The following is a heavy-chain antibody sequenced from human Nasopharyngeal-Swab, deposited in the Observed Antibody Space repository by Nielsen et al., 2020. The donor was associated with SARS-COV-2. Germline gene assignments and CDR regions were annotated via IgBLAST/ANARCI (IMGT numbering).Heavy chain of an antibody. CDR1: GGSFSGYY. CDR3: ARVSGNSRLYYYYGMDV. J-gene: IGHJ6*02. D-gene: IGHD2/OR15-2a*01. Sequence: SETLSLTCGVSGGSFSGYYWSWIRQSPGKGLEWIGKINRSGSTNCKPSLKSRVTIPVDTSKNQFSLKLSSLTAADTAVYFCARVSGNSRLYYYYGMDVWGQGTTVTISS. CDR2: INRSGST. V-gene: IGHV4-34*01.